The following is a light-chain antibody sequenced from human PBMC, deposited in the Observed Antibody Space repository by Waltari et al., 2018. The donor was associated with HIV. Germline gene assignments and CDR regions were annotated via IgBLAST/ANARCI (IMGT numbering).Light chain of an antibody. CDR2: KAS. J-gene: IGKJ1*01. V-gene: IGKV1-5*03. CDR1: QSISSW. CDR3: QQYNSYSRA. Sequence: DIQMTQSPSTLSASVGDSVIITCRASQSISSWLAWYQQKPGKAPKLLIYKASTLKSGVASRFSGSGSWTEFTLTISSLQPDDFATYYCQQYNSYSRAFGQGTKVEI.